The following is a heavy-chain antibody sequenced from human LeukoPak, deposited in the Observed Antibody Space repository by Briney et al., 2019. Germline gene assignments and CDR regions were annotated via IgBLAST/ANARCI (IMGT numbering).Heavy chain of an antibody. CDR1: GFTVSSNY. J-gene: IGHJ4*02. V-gene: IGHV3-53*01. CDR2: IYSGGST. D-gene: IGHD2-8*02. Sequence: GGSLRLSCAASGFTVSSNYMTWVRQAPGKGLEWVSAIYSGGSTDYADSVKGRFTISRDNSKNTLYLQMNSLRAEDTAVYYCARTGGGSPFDYWGQGTLVTVSS. CDR3: ARTGGGSPFDY.